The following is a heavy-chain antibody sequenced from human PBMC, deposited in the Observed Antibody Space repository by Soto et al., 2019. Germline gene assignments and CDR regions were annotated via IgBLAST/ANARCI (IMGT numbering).Heavy chain of an antibody. Sequence: EASVKVSCKASGYAFTSYDINWVRQATGQGLEWMGWMNPNSGNTGYAQKLQGRVTITADESTSTAYMEQSSLRSEDTAVYYYAGDWGYFWSGYYIYYNYYVRDVGAQGTTVPVS. CDR3: AGDWGYFWSGYYIYYNYYVRDV. V-gene: IGHV1-8*01. D-gene: IGHD3-3*01. J-gene: IGHJ6*02. CDR2: MNPNSGNT. CDR1: GYAFTSYD.